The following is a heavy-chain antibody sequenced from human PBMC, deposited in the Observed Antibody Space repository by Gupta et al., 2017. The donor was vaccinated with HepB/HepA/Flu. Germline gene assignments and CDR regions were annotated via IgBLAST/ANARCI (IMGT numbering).Heavy chain of an antibody. V-gene: IGHV3-21*01. Sequence: EVQLVESGGGLVKPGGSLRLSCAASGFTFSSYDMNWVRQAPGKGLEWVSSINTPSTYIYYADSVRGRFTISRDNAKNSLYLQLNSLRAEDTAVYYCARSGGAKDIRAAGFDYWGQGTLVTVSS. J-gene: IGHJ4*02. CDR3: ARSGGAKDIRAAGFDY. D-gene: IGHD6-13*01. CDR2: INTPSTYI. CDR1: GFTFSSYD.